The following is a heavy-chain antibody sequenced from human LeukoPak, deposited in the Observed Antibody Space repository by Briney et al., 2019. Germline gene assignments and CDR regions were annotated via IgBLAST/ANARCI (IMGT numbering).Heavy chain of an antibody. V-gene: IGHV3-23*01. Sequence: GGSLRLSCAASGFTFSSYAMSWVRQAPGKGLEWVSAISGSGGSTYYADSVKGRFTISRDNSKNTLYLQMNSLRAEDTALYYCAKVDASYSSSSGGMDVWGQGTTVTVSS. CDR3: AKVDASYSSSSGGMDV. J-gene: IGHJ6*02. D-gene: IGHD6-13*01. CDR1: GFTFSSYA. CDR2: ISGSGGST.